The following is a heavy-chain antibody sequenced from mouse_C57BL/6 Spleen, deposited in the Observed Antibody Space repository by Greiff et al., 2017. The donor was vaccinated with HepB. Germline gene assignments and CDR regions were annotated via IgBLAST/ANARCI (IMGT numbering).Heavy chain of an antibody. J-gene: IGHJ4*01. Sequence: EVQLQQSGAELVRPGASVKLSCTASGFNIKDDYMHWVKQRPEQGLEWIGWIDPENGDTEYASKFQGKATITADTSSNTAYLQLSSLTSEDTAVYDCTTGPDDYDRGTSAMDYWGQGTSVTVSS. CDR2: IDPENGDT. D-gene: IGHD2-4*01. V-gene: IGHV14-4*01. CDR1: GFNIKDDY. CDR3: TTGPDDYDRGTSAMDY.